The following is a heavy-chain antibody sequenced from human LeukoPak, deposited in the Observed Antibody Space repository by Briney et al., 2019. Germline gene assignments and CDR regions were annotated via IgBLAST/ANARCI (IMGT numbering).Heavy chain of an antibody. CDR1: GFTFSGHA. D-gene: IGHD3-22*01. CDR3: AVEKSDSPDY. J-gene: IGHJ4*02. CDR2: ISGSGGNT. Sequence: GGSLRLSCVASGFTFSGHAMAWVRQAPGKGLEWVSGISGSGGNTYYADSVKGRFTISRDNSKNTLYLQMNSLSAEDTAVYYCAVEKSDSPDYWGQGTLVTVSS. V-gene: IGHV3-23*01.